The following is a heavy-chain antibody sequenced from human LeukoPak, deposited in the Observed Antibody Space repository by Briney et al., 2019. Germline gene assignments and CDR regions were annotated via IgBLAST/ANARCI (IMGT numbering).Heavy chain of an antibody. D-gene: IGHD3-10*01. CDR1: GFTFSSYW. CDR3: ARGFEPGSSYYYYMDV. Sequence: PGGSLRLSCAASGFTFSSYWMHWVRQAPGKGLVWVSRINSDGSSTSYADSVKGRFTISRDNAKNTLYLRMNSLRAEDTAVYYCARGFEPGSSYYYYMDVWGKGTTVTVSS. V-gene: IGHV3-74*01. J-gene: IGHJ6*03. CDR2: INSDGSST.